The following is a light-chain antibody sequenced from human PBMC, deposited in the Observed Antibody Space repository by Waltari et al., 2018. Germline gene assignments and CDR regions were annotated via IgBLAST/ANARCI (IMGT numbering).Light chain of an antibody. J-gene: IGKJ1*01. Sequence: DVVMTQSPDSLAVSLGERATINCKSSHSLLYTSNIKNYLAWYQQKPGQPPKILIYWASIRESGVPDRFSGSGFGTDFTLTISGLQAEDVASYFCLQYLHTPRTFGQGTKVEIK. V-gene: IGKV4-1*01. CDR3: LQYLHTPRT. CDR2: WAS. CDR1: HSLLYTSNIKNY.